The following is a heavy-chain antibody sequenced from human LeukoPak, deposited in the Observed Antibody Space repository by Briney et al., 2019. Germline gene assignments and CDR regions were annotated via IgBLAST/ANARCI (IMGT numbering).Heavy chain of an antibody. CDR1: GGSISSYY. CDR3: ARLRFTPHYYDSSGYYYFDY. Sequence: SETLSLTCTVSGGSISSYYWSWIRQPPGKGLEWIGYIYYSGSTNYNPSLKSRVTISVDTSKNQFSLKLSSVTAAATAVYYCARLRFTPHYYDSSGYYYFDYWGQGTLVTVSS. J-gene: IGHJ4*02. CDR2: IYYSGST. V-gene: IGHV4-59*01. D-gene: IGHD3-22*01.